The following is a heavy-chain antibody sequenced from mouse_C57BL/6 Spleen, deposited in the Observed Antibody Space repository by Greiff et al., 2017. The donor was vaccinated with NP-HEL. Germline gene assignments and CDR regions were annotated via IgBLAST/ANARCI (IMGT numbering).Heavy chain of an antibody. CDR3: ASEGTTVVATEGPFAY. J-gene: IGHJ3*01. Sequence: VKLMESGPELVKPGASVKISCKASGYAFSSSWMNWVKQRPGKGLEWIGRIYPGDGDTNYNGKFKGKATLTADKSSSTAYMQLSSLTSEDSAVYFCASEGTTVVATEGPFAYWGQGTLVTVSA. D-gene: IGHD1-1*01. V-gene: IGHV1-82*01. CDR1: GYAFSSSW. CDR2: IYPGDGDT.